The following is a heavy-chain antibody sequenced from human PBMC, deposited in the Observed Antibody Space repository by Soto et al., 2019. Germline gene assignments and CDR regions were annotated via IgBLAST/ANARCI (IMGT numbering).Heavy chain of an antibody. J-gene: IGHJ6*02. Sequence: QVQLVESGGGVVQPGRSQRLSCAASGFTFSSYGMHWVRQAPGKGLEWVAVIWYDGSDKYYADYVKGRFTISRDNSKNTLYLQMNSLRAEDTAVYYCARVSTPINYYGMDVWGQGTTVTVSS. CDR1: GFTFSSYG. V-gene: IGHV3-33*01. CDR3: ARVSTPINYYGMDV. CDR2: IWYDGSDK.